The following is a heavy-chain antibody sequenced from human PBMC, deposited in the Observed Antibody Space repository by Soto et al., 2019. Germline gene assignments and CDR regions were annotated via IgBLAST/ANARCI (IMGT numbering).Heavy chain of an antibody. J-gene: IGHJ6*04. D-gene: IGHD4-4*01. Sequence: QVQLVESVGGVVQPGRSLRVSCAASGITISNYFMYWVRQAPGKGLEWVAAISYDGSNKHYSDSVQGRFTISRDNSKNPVFLKMKSWGEGDRVVYSCGAGAQYYAMGAWGKGTTVAVPS. CDR2: ISYDGSNK. V-gene: IGHV3-30-3*01. CDR1: GITISNYF. CDR3: GAGAQYYAMGA.